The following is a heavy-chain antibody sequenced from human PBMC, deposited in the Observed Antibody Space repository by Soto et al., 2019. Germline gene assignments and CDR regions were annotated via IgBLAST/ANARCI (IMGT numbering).Heavy chain of an antibody. CDR1: GFTFDDYA. J-gene: IGHJ4*02. CDR3: AKALSGYSYGPFDY. D-gene: IGHD5-18*01. CDR2: ISWNSNSI. V-gene: IGHV3-9*01. Sequence: LRLSCAASGFTFDDYAMHWVRQAPGKGLEWVSGISWNSNSIGYADSVKGRFTISRDYAKNSLYLQMNSLRVEDTALYYCAKALSGYSYGPFDYWGQGTLVTVSS.